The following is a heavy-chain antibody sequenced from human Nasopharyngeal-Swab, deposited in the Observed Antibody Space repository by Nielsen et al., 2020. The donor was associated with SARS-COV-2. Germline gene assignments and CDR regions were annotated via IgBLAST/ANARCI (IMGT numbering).Heavy chain of an antibody. Sequence: SETLSLTCTVPGASFSSTDWWSWVRQPPGTGLEWIGEISDGGSTNYNPSLRSRVTIALDKSKSQFSLKLSSVTAADTAVYYCARHESWWLVRGFRFDYWGQGTLVTVSS. CDR1: GASFSSTDW. CDR2: ISDGGST. D-gene: IGHD6-19*01. J-gene: IGHJ4*02. V-gene: IGHV4-4*02. CDR3: ARHESWWLVRGFRFDY.